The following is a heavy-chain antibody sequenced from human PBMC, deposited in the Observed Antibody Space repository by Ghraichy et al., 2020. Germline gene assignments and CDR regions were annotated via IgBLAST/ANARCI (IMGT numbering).Heavy chain of an antibody. Sequence: SQTLSLTCAVYGGSFSGYYWSWIRQPPGKGLEWIGEINHSGSTNYNPSLKSRVTISVDTSKNQFSLKLSSVTAADTAVYYCARSRARPRYSSRGTFDYWGQGTLVTVSS. CDR2: INHSGST. CDR3: ARSRARPRYSSRGTFDY. CDR1: GGSFSGYY. J-gene: IGHJ4*02. V-gene: IGHV4-34*01. D-gene: IGHD6-13*01.